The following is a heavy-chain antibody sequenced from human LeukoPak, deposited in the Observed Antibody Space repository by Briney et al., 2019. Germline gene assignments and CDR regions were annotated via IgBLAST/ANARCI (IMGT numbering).Heavy chain of an antibody. Sequence: SVKVSCKASGGTFSSYAISWVRQAPGQGLEWMGGIIPIFGTANYAQKFQGRVTITADESTSTAYMELSSLRSEDTAVYYCARATQHCSSTSCYGRDYYYYYYMDVWGKGTTATVSS. J-gene: IGHJ6*03. CDR3: ARATQHCSSTSCYGRDYYYYYYMDV. D-gene: IGHD2-2*01. CDR2: IIPIFGTA. V-gene: IGHV1-69*13. CDR1: GGTFSSYA.